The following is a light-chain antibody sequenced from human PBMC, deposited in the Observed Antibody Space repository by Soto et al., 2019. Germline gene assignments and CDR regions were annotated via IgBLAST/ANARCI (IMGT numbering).Light chain of an antibody. CDR2: GNS. Sequence: QSVLTQPPSVSGAPGQRVTISCTGSSSNIGAGYDVHWYQQLPGTAPKLLIYGNSNRPSGVPDRFSGSKSGTSASLAITGLXXXXEXDXYCQSYDSSLSGWVFGGGTKLTVL. CDR1: SSNIGAGYD. V-gene: IGLV1-40*01. CDR3: QSYDSSLSGWV. J-gene: IGLJ3*02.